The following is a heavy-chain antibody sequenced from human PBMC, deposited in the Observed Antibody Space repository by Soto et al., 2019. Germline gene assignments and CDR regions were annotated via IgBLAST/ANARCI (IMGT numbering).Heavy chain of an antibody. CDR2: ISYDGSNK. CDR1: GFTFSRNG. J-gene: IGHJ6*03. Sequence: GGSLRLSCAASGFTFSRNGMHWVRQAPGKGLEWVAVISYDGSNKYYADSVKGRFTISRDNSKNTLYLQMNSLRAEDTAVYYCAKETDSSPPYYYYYMDVWGKGTTVTVSS. D-gene: IGHD2-2*01. V-gene: IGHV3-30*18. CDR3: AKETDSSPPYYYYYMDV.